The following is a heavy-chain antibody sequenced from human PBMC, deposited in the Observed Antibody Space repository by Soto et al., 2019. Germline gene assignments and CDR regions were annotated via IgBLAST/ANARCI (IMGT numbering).Heavy chain of an antibody. CDR2: IWYDGSNE. CDR3: AGDAVVRGVHPPDY. Sequence: ESGGGVVQSGRSLRLSCAASGFALSSFDMHWVRQAPGKGLEWVAVIWYDGSNEYYADSVKGRFTISRDNSKNTLYLQMNSLGVEDKAVYYCAGDAVVRGVHPPDYWGQGTLVTVSS. V-gene: IGHV3-33*01. J-gene: IGHJ4*02. CDR1: GFALSSFD. D-gene: IGHD3-10*02.